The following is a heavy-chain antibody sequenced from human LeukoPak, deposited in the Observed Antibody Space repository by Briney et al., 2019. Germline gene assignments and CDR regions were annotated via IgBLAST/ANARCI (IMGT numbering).Heavy chain of an antibody. V-gene: IGHV4-4*09. CDR3: ARRGSGNSFDY. J-gene: IGHJ4*02. Sequence: SGTLSVTCTDPGGSLSGYYWSWIREPPGEGLEWIEYIYTSQSTNYTRSLESPVTISVDTSKNQFSLTLSSVAAADTAVYYCARRGSGNSFDYWGQGALVTVSS. D-gene: IGHD3-22*01. CDR2: IYTSQST. CDR1: GGSLSGYY.